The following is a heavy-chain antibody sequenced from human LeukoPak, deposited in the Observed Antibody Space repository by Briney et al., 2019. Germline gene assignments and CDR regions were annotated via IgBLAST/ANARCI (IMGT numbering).Heavy chain of an antibody. V-gene: IGHV1-69*02. CDR3: ASAINLYYYDSSGYLDY. CDR1: GGTFSSYT. D-gene: IGHD3-22*01. CDR2: IIPILGIA. J-gene: IGHJ4*02. Sequence: ASVKVSCKASGGTFSSYTISWVRQAPGQGLEWMGRIIPILGIANYAQKFQGRVTITADKSTSTAYMELSSLRSEDTAVYYCASAINLYYYDSSGYLDYWGQGTLVTISS.